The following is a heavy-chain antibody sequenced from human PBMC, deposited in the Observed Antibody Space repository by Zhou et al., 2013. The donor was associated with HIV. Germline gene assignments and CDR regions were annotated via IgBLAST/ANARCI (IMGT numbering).Heavy chain of an antibody. CDR1: GGTFSSYA. Sequence: QVQLVQSGAEVKKPGSSVKVSCKASGGTFSSYAISWVRQAPGQGLEWMGRIIPILGIANYAQKFQGRVTITADKSTSTAYMELSSLRSEDTAVYYCARGRDGGESPLIAARPRNYYYYYMDVWGKGTTVTVSS. J-gene: IGHJ6*03. CDR2: IIPILGIA. CDR3: ARGRDGGESPLIAARPRNYYYYYMDV. V-gene: IGHV1-69*04. D-gene: IGHD6-6*01.